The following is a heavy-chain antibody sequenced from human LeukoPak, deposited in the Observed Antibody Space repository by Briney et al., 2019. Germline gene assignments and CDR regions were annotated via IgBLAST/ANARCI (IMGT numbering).Heavy chain of an antibody. CDR3: ATIQGLVPYLGFAY. D-gene: IGHD2/OR15-2a*01. Sequence: PGGSLRLSCAASGFTFSSYWMSWVRQAPGKGLEWVANIKQDGSEKYYVDSVKGRFTISRDNAKNTLYLQMNSLRAEDTAVYYCATIQGLVPYLGFAYWGQGTLVTVSS. J-gene: IGHJ4*02. V-gene: IGHV3-7*01. CDR1: GFTFSSYW. CDR2: IKQDGSEK.